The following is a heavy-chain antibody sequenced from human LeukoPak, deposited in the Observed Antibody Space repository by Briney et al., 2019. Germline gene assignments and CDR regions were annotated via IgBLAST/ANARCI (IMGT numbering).Heavy chain of an antibody. Sequence: PSETLSLTCTVSGGSINNYYWSWIRQPPGKGLEWIGYIFHSGSTTYNPSLKSRVTISIDTSKNQFSLKLYSVTAADAAVYYCARGNGFNLFWGQGTLVTVSS. V-gene: IGHV4-59*01. J-gene: IGHJ4*02. D-gene: IGHD6-25*01. CDR3: ARGNGFNLF. CDR2: IFHSGST. CDR1: GGSINNYY.